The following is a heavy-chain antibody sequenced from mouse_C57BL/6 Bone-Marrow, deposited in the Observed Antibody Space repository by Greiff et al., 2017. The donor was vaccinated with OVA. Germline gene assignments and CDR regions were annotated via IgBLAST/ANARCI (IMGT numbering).Heavy chain of an antibody. CDR2: IDPETGGT. CDR1: GYTFTDYD. D-gene: IGHD2-5*01. Sequence: VQLQQSGAELVRPGASVTLSCKASGYTFTDYDMHWVKQTPVHGLEWLGAIDPETGGTAYNQKFKGKDILTADKSSSTAYMELRILTSEDSAVYYCTRGYSNYYAMDYWGQGTSVTVSS. J-gene: IGHJ4*01. V-gene: IGHV1-15*01. CDR3: TRGYSNYYAMDY.